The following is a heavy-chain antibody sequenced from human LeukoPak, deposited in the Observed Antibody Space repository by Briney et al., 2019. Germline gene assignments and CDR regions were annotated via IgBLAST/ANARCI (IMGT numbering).Heavy chain of an antibody. J-gene: IGHJ4*02. V-gene: IGHV3-21*04. Sequence: GGSLRLSCAASGFTFSSYSMNWVRQAPGKGLEWVSSISSSSSYIYYADSVKGRFTISRDNAKNSLYLQMNSLRAEDTAVYYCAKLGCSGGSCLIDYWGQGTLVTVSS. CDR3: AKLGCSGGSCLIDY. D-gene: IGHD2-15*01. CDR2: ISSSSSYI. CDR1: GFTFSSYS.